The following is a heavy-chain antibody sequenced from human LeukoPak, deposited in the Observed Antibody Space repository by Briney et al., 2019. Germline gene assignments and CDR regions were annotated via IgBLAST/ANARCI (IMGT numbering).Heavy chain of an antibody. CDR2: IIPIFGTA. D-gene: IGHD5-18*01. Sequence: SVKVSCKASGGTFSSYAFTWVRQAPGQGLEWMGGIIPIFGTANYAQKFQGRVTITADESTSTAYMELSSLRSEDTAVYYCARVHDLVNTAMVMVGNWFDPWGQGTLVTVSS. J-gene: IGHJ5*02. V-gene: IGHV1-69*13. CDR1: GGTFSSYA. CDR3: ARVHDLVNTAMVMVGNWFDP.